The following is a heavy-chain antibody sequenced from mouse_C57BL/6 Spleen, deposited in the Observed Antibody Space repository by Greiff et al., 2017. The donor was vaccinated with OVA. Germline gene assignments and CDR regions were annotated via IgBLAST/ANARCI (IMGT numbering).Heavy chain of an antibody. V-gene: IGHV1-50*01. Sequence: VQLQQPGAELVKPGASVKLSCKASGYTFTSYWMQWVKQRPGQGLEWIGEIDPSDSYTNYNQKFKGKATLTVDTSSSTAYMQLSSLTSEDAAVYYCARRAGYYAMDYWGQGTSLTVSS. CDR3: ARRAGYYAMDY. CDR2: IDPSDSYT. D-gene: IGHD3-3*01. J-gene: IGHJ4*01. CDR1: GYTFTSYW.